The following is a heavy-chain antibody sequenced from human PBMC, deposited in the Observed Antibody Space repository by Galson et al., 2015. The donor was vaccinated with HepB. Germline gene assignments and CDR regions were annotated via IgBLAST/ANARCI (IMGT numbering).Heavy chain of an antibody. J-gene: IGHJ2*01. CDR3: ARDPWGRWYFDL. CDR1: GFTVSSNY. CDR2: IYSGGST. V-gene: IGHV3-53*04. D-gene: IGHD7-27*01. Sequence: SLRLSCAASGFTVSSNYISWVRQAPGKGLEWVSVIYSGGSTYYADSVKGRFTISRHNSNNTLYLQMNSRRAEDPAVYYCARDPWGRWYFDLWGRGTLVTVSS.